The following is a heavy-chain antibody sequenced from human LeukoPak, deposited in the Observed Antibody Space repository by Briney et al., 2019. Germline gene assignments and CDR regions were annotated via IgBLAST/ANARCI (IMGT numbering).Heavy chain of an antibody. CDR2: ITGNGTTI. Sequence: GGSLRLSCAASGFTFSPYAMNWLRQAPGKGLEWVSVITGNGTTIKYADSVKGRFTISRDNSKNTVYLQMNSLRAEDTAIYYCAKDWKPDGLYDLDYWGQGTLVTVS. CDR3: AKDWKPDGLYDLDY. V-gene: IGHV3-23*01. J-gene: IGHJ4*02. D-gene: IGHD5/OR15-5a*01. CDR1: GFTFSPYA.